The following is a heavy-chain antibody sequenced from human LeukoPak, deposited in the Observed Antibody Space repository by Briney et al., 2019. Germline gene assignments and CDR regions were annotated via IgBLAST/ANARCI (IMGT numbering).Heavy chain of an antibody. Sequence: PGGSLRLSCMASGFTFTSYGMNWVRQAPGKGLEWVSSISSSSNHIYYADSVRGRFTISRDNAKNSLYLQMNSLRAEDTAVYYCVRAYRSSTRCDYYFDSWGRGTLVTVSS. CDR3: VRAYRSSTRCDYYFDS. CDR1: GFTFTSYG. J-gene: IGHJ4*02. V-gene: IGHV3-21*01. CDR2: ISSSSNHI. D-gene: IGHD2-2*01.